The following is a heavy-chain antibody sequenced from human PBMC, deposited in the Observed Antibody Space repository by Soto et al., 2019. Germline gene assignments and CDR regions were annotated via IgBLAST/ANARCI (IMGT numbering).Heavy chain of an antibody. V-gene: IGHV4-34*01. Sequence: SETLSLTCAFYGGSFDDFYWSWVRQSPGKGLEWIGEISHDGGTNYSPSLASRISISADTSKNPFSLHLKSVTAADTGLYYCARGQLVWYGDLTPYYRDMDVWGQGTTVTVSS. CDR3: ARGQLVWYGDLTPYYRDMDV. J-gene: IGHJ6*02. CDR1: GGSFDDFY. CDR2: ISHDGGT. D-gene: IGHD3-10*01.